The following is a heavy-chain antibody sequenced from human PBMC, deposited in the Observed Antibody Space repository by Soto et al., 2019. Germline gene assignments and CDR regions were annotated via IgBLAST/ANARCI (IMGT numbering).Heavy chain of an antibody. CDR3: ARGPYDSSGYSYYFDS. D-gene: IGHD3-22*01. Sequence: SETLALTSTFSGGSISRCGYYWSLILQHPGKGLEWIGYIYYSGSTYYNPSLKSRVTISVDTSKNQFYLKLSSVTAAATAVYYCARGPYDSSGYSYYFDSWGQGTLVTVSS. CDR1: GGSISRCGYY. V-gene: IGHV4-31*03. CDR2: IYYSGST. J-gene: IGHJ4*02.